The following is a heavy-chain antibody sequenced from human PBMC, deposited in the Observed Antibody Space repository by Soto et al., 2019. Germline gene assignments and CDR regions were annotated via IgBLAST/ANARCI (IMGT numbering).Heavy chain of an antibody. CDR2: INHSGST. J-gene: IGHJ4*02. V-gene: IGHV4-34*01. CDR1: GGSFSGYY. Sequence: SETLSLTCAVYGGSFSGYYWSWIRQPPGKGLEWIGEINHSGSTNYNPSLKSRVTISVDTSKNQFSLKLSSVTAADTAVYYCAIATRGPWIRRLLDYWGQRTLDTGSS. D-gene: IGHD2-15*01. CDR3: AIATRGPWIRRLLDY.